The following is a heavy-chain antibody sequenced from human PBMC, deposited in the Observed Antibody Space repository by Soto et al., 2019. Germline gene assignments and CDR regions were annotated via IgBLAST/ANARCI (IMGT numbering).Heavy chain of an antibody. V-gene: IGHV1-69*02. J-gene: IGHJ4*02. Sequence: QVQLVQSGAEVKKPGSSVKVSCKASGGTFSSYTISWVRQAPRQGLEWMGRIIPILGIANYAQKFQGRVTITADKSTSTAYMELRSLRSEDTAVYYCAMSVSSVLRFLEWLAYFDYWGQGTLVTVSS. CDR1: GGTFSSYT. D-gene: IGHD3-3*01. CDR2: IIPILGIA. CDR3: AMSVSSVLRFLEWLAYFDY.